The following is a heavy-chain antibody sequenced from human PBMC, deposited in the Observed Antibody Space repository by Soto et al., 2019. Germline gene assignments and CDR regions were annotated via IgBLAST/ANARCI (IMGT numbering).Heavy chain of an antibody. D-gene: IGHD6-19*01. Sequence: SETLSLTCAVSGGSISSHNWWRWVRQPPGKGLEWIGEIYHSGGTNYNPSLKSRAIMSVVPSKNLFSLTLNSVTAADTAFYYCARDQGSHPGDWGQGILVTVSS. CDR2: IYHSGGT. CDR3: ARDQGSHPGD. J-gene: IGHJ4*02. V-gene: IGHV4-4*02. CDR1: GGSISSHNW.